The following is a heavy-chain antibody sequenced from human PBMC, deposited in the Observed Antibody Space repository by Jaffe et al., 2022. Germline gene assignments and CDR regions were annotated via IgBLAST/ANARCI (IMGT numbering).Heavy chain of an antibody. Sequence: EVQLVESGGGLVQPGGSLRLSCAASGFTVSSNYMSWVRQAPGKGLEWVSVIYSGGSTYYADSVKGRFTISRDNSKNTLYLQMNSLRAEDTAVYYCARDNPQYYYDSSGYSPPAGWGQGTLVTVSS. CDR3: ARDNPQYYYDSSGYSPPAG. CDR1: GFTVSSNY. J-gene: IGHJ4*02. CDR2: IYSGGST. V-gene: IGHV3-66*02. D-gene: IGHD3-22*01.